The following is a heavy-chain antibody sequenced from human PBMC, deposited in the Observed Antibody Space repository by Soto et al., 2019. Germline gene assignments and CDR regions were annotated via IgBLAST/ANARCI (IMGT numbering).Heavy chain of an antibody. CDR2: INSDGIST. Sequence: VGSLRLSCVASGFIFSNCWMHWVRQAPGMGLVWVSHINSDGISTTYADSVKGRFTISRDNAKNTLYLQMNSLRAEDTAVYYCVRAIGHYGMDVWGRGTTVTVSS. D-gene: IGHD3-22*01. CDR3: VRAIGHYGMDV. J-gene: IGHJ6*02. V-gene: IGHV3-74*01. CDR1: GFIFSNCW.